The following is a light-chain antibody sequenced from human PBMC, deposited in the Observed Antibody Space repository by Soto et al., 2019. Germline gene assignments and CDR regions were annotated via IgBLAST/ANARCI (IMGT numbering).Light chain of an antibody. CDR2: DAS. CDR3: QQYDKYPRT. Sequence: DIQMTQSPATLSASVGDRVTITCRASQSVRSRLAWYQQKPATAPKLLIFDASRLESGVPSRFSGSASGTEFTLTISRLQPDDFATYYCQQYDKYPRTFGGGTKVEIK. J-gene: IGKJ4*01. CDR1: QSVRSR. V-gene: IGKV1-5*01.